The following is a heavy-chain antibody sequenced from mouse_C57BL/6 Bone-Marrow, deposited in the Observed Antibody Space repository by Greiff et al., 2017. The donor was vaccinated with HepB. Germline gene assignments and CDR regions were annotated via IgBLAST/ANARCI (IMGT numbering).Heavy chain of an antibody. V-gene: IGHV1-19*01. CDR3: ATPGIYYGYDVETWFAY. CDR1: GYTFTDYY. J-gene: IGHJ3*01. Sequence: VQLQQSGPVLVKPGASVKMSCKASGYTFTDYYMNWVKQSHGKSLEWIGVINPYNGGTSYNQKFKGKATLTVDKSSSTAYMELNSLTSEDSAVYYCATPGIYYGYDVETWFAYWGQGTLVTVSA. D-gene: IGHD2-2*01. CDR2: INPYNGGT.